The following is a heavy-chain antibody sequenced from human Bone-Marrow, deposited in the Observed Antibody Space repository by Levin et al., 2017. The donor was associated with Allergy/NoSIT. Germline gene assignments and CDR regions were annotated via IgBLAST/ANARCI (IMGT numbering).Heavy chain of an antibody. CDR2: ISSSSSYI. CDR3: ARDGQLDQFGYYFDY. Sequence: GGSLRLSCAASGFTFSSYSMNWVRQAPGKGLEWVSSISSSSSYIYYADSVKGRFTISRDNAKNSLYLQMNSLRAEDTAVYYCARDGQLDQFGYYFDYWGQGTLVTVSS. J-gene: IGHJ4*02. D-gene: IGHD6-13*01. V-gene: IGHV3-21*01. CDR1: GFTFSSYS.